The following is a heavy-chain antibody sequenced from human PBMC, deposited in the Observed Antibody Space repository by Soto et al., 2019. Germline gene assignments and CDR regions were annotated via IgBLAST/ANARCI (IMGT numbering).Heavy chain of an antibody. CDR2: IKSKTDGVTT. J-gene: IGHJ6*02. D-gene: IGHD3-10*01. CDR3: TTDTVLLWFGDTRYYYVMDV. CDR1: GFTFNNSW. Sequence: LRLSCAASGFTFNNSWMSWVRQAPGNVLEWVGRIKSKTDGVTTDYAAPVKGRFTISRDDSKNTLYLQMNSLETEDTAVYYCTTDTVLLWFGDTRYYYVMDVLGQGTTVTVSS. V-gene: IGHV3-15*01.